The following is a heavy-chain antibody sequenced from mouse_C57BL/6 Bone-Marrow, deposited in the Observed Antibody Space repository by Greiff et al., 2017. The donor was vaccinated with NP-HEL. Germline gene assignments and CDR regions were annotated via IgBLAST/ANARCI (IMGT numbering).Heavy chain of an antibody. J-gene: IGHJ2*01. CDR1: GYTFTSYW. V-gene: IGHV1-69*01. D-gene: IGHD1-1*01. CDR2: IDPSDSYT. CDR3: ARETTVVDRGLDD. Sequence: QVQLQQPGAELVMPGASVKLSCKASGYTFTSYWMHWVKQRPGQGLEWIGEIDPSDSYTHYNQKFKGKATLTVDKSSSTAYMQLSSLTSEDYAVYYCARETTVVDRGLDDWGQGTTLTVSS.